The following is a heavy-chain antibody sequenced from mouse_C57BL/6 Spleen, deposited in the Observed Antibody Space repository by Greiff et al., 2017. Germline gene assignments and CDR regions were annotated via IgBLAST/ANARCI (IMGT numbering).Heavy chain of an antibody. V-gene: IGHV1-61*01. J-gene: IGHJ2*01. D-gene: IGHD3-1*01. CDR2: IYPSDSET. CDR1: GYTFTSYW. CDR3: ARSGDFDY. Sequence: QVQLQQPGAELVRPGSSVKLSCKASGYTFTSYWMDWVKQRPGQGLEWIGNIYPSDSETHYNQKFKDKATLTVDKYSSTAYMQLSSLTSEDSAVYYCARSGDFDYWGQGTTLTVSS.